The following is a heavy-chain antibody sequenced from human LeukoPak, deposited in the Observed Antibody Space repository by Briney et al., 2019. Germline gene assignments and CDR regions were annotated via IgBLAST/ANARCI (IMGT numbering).Heavy chain of an antibody. CDR2: ITSSSSTL. D-gene: IGHD6-19*01. J-gene: IGHJ4*02. V-gene: IGHV3-48*01. CDR1: GFTFSGYI. CDR3: AKGLAVAGHFDY. Sequence: PGGSLRLSCAASGFTFSGYIMNWVRQAPGKGLEWVSYITSSSSTLYYADSVKGRITISRDNAKNSLYLQMNSLRAEDTAVYYCAKGLAVAGHFDYWGQGTLVTVSS.